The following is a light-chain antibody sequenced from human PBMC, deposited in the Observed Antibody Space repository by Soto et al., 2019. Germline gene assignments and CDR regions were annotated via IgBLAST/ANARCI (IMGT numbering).Light chain of an antibody. J-gene: IGLJ2*01. Sequence: QSALTQPASVSGSPGQSITISCTGTSSDVGGYNYVSWYQQHPGKAPTLMIYDVSNRPSGVSNRFSGSKSGNTASLTISGLQAEDEADYYCSSYTSSSTQVVFGGGTKLTVL. V-gene: IGLV2-14*01. CDR1: SSDVGGYNY. CDR2: DVS. CDR3: SSYTSSSTQVV.